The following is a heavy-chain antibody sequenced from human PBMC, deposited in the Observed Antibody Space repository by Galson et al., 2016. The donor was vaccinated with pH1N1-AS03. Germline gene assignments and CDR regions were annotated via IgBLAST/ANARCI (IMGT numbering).Heavy chain of an antibody. Sequence: SVKVSCKASGGTFSNYAISWMRQAPGQGLEWMGGIHPIFGTPSHAQKFRGRLTVTADASTSAASMELSSLTSEDTAIYYCARDRHYDSSGRYFYESEHWGQGTLVIVSS. V-gene: IGHV1-69*13. J-gene: IGHJ4*02. D-gene: IGHD3-22*01. CDR2: IHPIFGTP. CDR1: GGTFSNYA. CDR3: ARDRHYDSSGRYFYESEH.